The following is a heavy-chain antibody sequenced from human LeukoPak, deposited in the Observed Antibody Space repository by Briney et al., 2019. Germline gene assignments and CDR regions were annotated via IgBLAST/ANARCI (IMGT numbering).Heavy chain of an antibody. CDR2: IKQDGSEK. J-gene: IGHJ6*02. Sequence: AGGPLRLPCAASGYTFSSYWMSWVRQAPGKGLEGLANIKQDGSEKYYVDSVKGRYPISRHHAKNALYPQMNCMRTEDTAVYYWARDRSPPGWSGFMWDVWGQGTTVTVSS. D-gene: IGHD3-3*01. CDR3: ARDRSPPGWSGFMWDV. V-gene: IGHV3-7*01. CDR1: GYTFSSYW.